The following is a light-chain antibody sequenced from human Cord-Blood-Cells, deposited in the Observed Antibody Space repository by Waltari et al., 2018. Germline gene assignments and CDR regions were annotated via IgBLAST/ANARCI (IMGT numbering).Light chain of an antibody. Sequence: QSALTQPASVSGSPGQSITISCTGTSRDVGGYTYVSWYQQHPGKAPKLMIYDVSNRPSGVSNRFSGSKSGNTASLTISGLQAEDEADYYCSSYTSSSTLAYVFGTGTKVTVL. CDR3: SSYTSSSTLAYV. CDR2: DVS. CDR1: SRDVGGYTY. J-gene: IGLJ1*01. V-gene: IGLV2-14*01.